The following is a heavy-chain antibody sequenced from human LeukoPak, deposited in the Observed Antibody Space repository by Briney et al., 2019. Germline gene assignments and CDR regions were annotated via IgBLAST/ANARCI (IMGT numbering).Heavy chain of an antibody. CDR3: ASPICSPTVTPDY. V-gene: IGHV4-38-2*02. Sequence: SETLSLTCTVSGYSINSGYYWGWIRQPPGKGREWIGNIYHSGSTYSNPSLKSRVTISLDTSKNQFYLNITTVTAADTAVYYCASPICSPTVTPDYWGQGILVTVSS. CDR1: GYSINSGYY. D-gene: IGHD4-17*01. CDR2: IYHSGST. J-gene: IGHJ4*02.